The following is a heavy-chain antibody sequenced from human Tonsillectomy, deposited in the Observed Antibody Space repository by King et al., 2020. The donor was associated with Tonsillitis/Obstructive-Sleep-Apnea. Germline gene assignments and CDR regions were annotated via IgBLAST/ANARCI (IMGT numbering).Heavy chain of an antibody. CDR1: GYTFTGYY. CDR2: INPNSGGT. Sequence: VQLGESGAEVKKPGASVKVSCRASGYTFTGYYMHWVRQAPGQGLEWMGRINPNSGGTDYAPKFQGRVTMTRDTSISTAYMDLSRLRSDDTAVYYCARVALPYMDVWGKGTTVTVSS. D-gene: IGHD2-15*01. J-gene: IGHJ6*03. CDR3: ARVALPYMDV. V-gene: IGHV1-2*06.